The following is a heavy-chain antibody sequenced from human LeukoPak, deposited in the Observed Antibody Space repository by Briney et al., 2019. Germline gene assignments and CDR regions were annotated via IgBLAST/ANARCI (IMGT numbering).Heavy chain of an antibody. Sequence: TSQTLSLTCVTSGDSVSSNTATWNWIRQSPSRGLEWLGRTFYRSKWSNDFSPSLKRRMSINPDTSKNQFSLHLKYVTPEDTAVYYCARGKYTSGSPFDYWGQGTLVTVSS. CDR3: ARGKYTSGSPFDY. J-gene: IGHJ4*02. CDR2: TFYRSKWSN. D-gene: IGHD5-12*01. CDR1: GDSVSSNTAT. V-gene: IGHV6-1*01.